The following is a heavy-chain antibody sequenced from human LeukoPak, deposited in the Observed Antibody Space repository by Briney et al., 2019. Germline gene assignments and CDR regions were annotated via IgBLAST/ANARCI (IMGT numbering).Heavy chain of an antibody. J-gene: IGHJ4*02. CDR3: ARGGFYCSSTSCYSAGFDY. V-gene: IGHV4-4*07. Sequence: SETLSLTCTVSGGSISSYYWSWIRQPAGKGLEWIGRIYTSGSTNYNPSLKSRVTMSVDTSKNQFSLKLSSVTAADTAVYYCARGGFYCSSTSCYSAGFDYWGQGTLVTVSS. CDR1: GGSISSYY. CDR2: IYTSGST. D-gene: IGHD2-2*01.